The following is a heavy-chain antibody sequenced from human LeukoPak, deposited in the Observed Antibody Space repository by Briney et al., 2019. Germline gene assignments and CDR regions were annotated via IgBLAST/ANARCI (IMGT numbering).Heavy chain of an antibody. CDR1: GFNFSGSA. CDR3: AKLSGTGPSDY. J-gene: IGHJ4*02. Sequence: PGGSLRLSCAAPGFNFSGSAMHWVRQASGKGLEWLGRIRSKGYSYAIAYTASVKGMFTISRDDSKNTAYLQMNSLTSEDTAVYFCAKLSGTGPSDYWGQGTLATVSS. D-gene: IGHD1-14*01. V-gene: IGHV3-73*01. CDR2: IRSKGYSYAI.